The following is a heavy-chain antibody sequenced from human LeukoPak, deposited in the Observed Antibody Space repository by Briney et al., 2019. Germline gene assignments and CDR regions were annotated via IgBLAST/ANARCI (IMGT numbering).Heavy chain of an antibody. D-gene: IGHD2-21*01. V-gene: IGHV4-39*01. CDR2: IYSGGST. CDR3: ARQVIRGGADGFDI. Sequence: SQALSLTCTVSGGSISSSFYSWGWIRQPPGKGLQWIGNIYSGGSTVYNVSLKSRVTMSADTSMNQFSLKLTSVTAADTAVYYCARQVIRGGADGFDIWGQGTLFTVSS. CDR1: GGSISSSFYS. J-gene: IGHJ3*02.